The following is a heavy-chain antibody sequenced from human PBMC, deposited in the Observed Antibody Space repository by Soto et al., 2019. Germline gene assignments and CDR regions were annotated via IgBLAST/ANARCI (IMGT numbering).Heavy chain of an antibody. D-gene: IGHD5-18*01. CDR1: GFSLSTSGVG. J-gene: IGHJ5*02. V-gene: IGHV2-5*01. CDR3: AHRPVGYGYGSERFDP. CDR2: IYWNDDK. Sequence: QITLKESGPTLVKPTQTLTLTCTFSGFSLSTSGVGVGWIRQPPGKALEWLAPIYWNDDKRYSPSLKSRLTITRDTSKNQVVLTMTDMDPVDTATYYCAHRPVGYGYGSERFDPWGQGTLVTVSS.